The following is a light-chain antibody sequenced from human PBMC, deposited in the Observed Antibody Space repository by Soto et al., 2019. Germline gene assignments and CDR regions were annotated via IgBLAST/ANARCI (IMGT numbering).Light chain of an antibody. CDR2: GAS. CDR3: HHYAST. J-gene: IGKJ1*01. CDR1: QSVTSTY. V-gene: IGKV3-20*01. Sequence: VLTQSPVTLSLSPGERATLSCRASQSVTSTYLAWYQQKPGQAPRLLIYGASSRATGVPDRFSGSGSGTDFTLTISRLEPEDFAVYLCHHYASTVGQGTKVDIK.